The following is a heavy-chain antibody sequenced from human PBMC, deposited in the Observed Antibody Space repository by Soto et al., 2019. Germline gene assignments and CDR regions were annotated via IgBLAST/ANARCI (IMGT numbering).Heavy chain of an antibody. J-gene: IGHJ4*02. CDR2: IYYSGST. V-gene: IGHV4-59*08. Sequence: PSETLSLSCTVSGGSISSYYWSWIRQPPGKGLEWIGYIYYSGSTNYNPSLKSRVTISVDTSKNQFSLKLSSVTAADTAVYYCARRWGRTFDYWGQGTLVTVS. CDR1: GGSISSYY. CDR3: ARRWGRTFDY. D-gene: IGHD7-27*01.